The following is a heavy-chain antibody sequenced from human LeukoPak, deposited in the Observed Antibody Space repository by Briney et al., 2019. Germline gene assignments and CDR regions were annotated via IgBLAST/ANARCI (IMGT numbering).Heavy chain of an antibody. D-gene: IGHD2-21*02. CDR2: IYPGDYET. V-gene: IGHV5-51*01. CDR3: AIPPGYCGNDCSFDH. Sequence: GESLKISCEGSGYSFSNYWIGWVRQMPGKGLEWMGIIYPGDYETRYSPSFQGLVTISVDKSISTAYLQWSSPKASDTAMYYCAIPPGYCGNDCSFDHWGQGTLSPSPQ. J-gene: IGHJ4*02. CDR1: GYSFSNYW.